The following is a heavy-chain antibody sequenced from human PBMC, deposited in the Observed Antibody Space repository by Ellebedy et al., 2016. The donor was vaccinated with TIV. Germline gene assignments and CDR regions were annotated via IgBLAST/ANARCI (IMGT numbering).Heavy chain of an antibody. Sequence: SETLSLTCTVSGGSISSGDHYWSWIRQPPGKGLEWIGNIYYSGSTNYNPSLKSRVTISVDTSKNQFSLKLSSVTAADTAVFYCASGFSYGLLDYWGQGTLVAVSS. CDR2: IYYSGST. J-gene: IGHJ4*02. CDR3: ASGFSYGLLDY. D-gene: IGHD5-18*01. V-gene: IGHV4-61*08. CDR1: GGSISSGDHY.